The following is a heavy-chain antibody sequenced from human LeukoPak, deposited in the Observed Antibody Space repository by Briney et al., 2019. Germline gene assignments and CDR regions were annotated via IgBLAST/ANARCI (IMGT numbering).Heavy chain of an antibody. V-gene: IGHV3-23*01. D-gene: IGHD5-12*01. Sequence: GGSLRLSCAASGFTFSSYAMSWVRQAPGKGLEWVSAISGSGGSTYYADSVKGRFTISRDDSKNTLYLQMNSLRAEDTAVYYCATSGYDEYYFDYWGQGTLVTVSS. J-gene: IGHJ4*02. CDR2: ISGSGGST. CDR3: ATSGYDEYYFDY. CDR1: GFTFSSYA.